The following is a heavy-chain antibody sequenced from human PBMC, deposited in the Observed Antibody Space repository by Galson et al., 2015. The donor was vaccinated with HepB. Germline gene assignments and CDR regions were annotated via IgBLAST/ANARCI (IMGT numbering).Heavy chain of an antibody. CDR3: AKDATTHTATTPWGSAMAV. D-gene: IGHD4-17*01. V-gene: IGHV3-9*01. Sequence: SLRLSCAASGFTFDDYAMHWVRQAPGKGLEWVSGISRNSGSIGYADSVKGRFTISRDNAKNSLYLQMNSLRAEDTALYYCAKDATTHTATTPWGSAMAVWGPGTPVTVSS. J-gene: IGHJ6*02. CDR2: ISRNSGSI. CDR1: GFTFDDYA.